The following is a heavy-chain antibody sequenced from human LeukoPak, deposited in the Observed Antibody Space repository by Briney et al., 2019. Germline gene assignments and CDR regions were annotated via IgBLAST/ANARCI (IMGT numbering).Heavy chain of an antibody. V-gene: IGHV1-2*02. CDR1: VYAFTGYY. Sequence: GASVKVSCKASVYAFTGYYIHWVRPAPGQGLEWMGWINPNSGGTNYAQKFQGRVTMTRDTSISTAYMELSRLRSDDTAVYYCARRSAITMIVVANSARGAEYFQHWGQGTLVTVSS. CDR3: ARRSAITMIVVANSARGAEYFQH. CDR2: INPNSGGT. D-gene: IGHD3-22*01. J-gene: IGHJ1*01.